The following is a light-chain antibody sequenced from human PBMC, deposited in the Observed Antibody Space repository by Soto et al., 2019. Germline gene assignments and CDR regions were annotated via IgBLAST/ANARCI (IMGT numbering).Light chain of an antibody. V-gene: IGKV3-20*01. CDR3: KQYAGSPLT. Sequence: EIVLTQSPDTLSLSPGERATLSCRPSQSVSSTYLAWFQQKPGQAPRLLIYRASTRATGIPDRFSDSGSGTDFTLIISRLEPEEFAVYYCKQYAGSPLTFGGGTKVEIK. CDR2: RAS. CDR1: QSVSSTY. J-gene: IGKJ4*01.